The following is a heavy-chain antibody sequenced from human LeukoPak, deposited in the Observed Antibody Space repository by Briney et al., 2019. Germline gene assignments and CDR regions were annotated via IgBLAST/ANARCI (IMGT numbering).Heavy chain of an antibody. D-gene: IGHD3-10*01. CDR3: ARHGDGTYGSGSYEVDYYYYYGMDV. CDR2: IYYSGST. J-gene: IGHJ6*02. Sequence: SETLSLTCTVSGGSLSSYYWSWIRQPPGKGLEWIGYIYYSGSTNYNPALKSRVTISVDTSKNKSSLKLSSVSAADTAVYSCARHGDGTYGSGSYEVDYYYYYGMDVWGQGTTVTVSS. V-gene: IGHV4-59*08. CDR1: GGSLSSYY.